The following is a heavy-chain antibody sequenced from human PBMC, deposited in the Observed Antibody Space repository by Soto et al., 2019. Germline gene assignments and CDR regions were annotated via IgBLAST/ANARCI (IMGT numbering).Heavy chain of an antibody. D-gene: IGHD3-22*01. CDR2: ISGSGGST. CDR1: GFTFSSYA. Sequence: PGGYLRLSCAASGFTFSSYAMSWVRQAPGKGLEWVSSISGSGGSTYYAYSVKGRFNISRDNSKNKLYLQMNSLRAEDTAVYYCAPPQAGLIVVFXSGQGTLVTVSX. V-gene: IGHV3-23*01. CDR3: APPQAGLIVVFX. J-gene: IGHJ5*02.